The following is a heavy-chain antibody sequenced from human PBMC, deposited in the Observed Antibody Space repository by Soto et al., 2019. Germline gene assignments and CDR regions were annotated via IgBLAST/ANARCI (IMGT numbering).Heavy chain of an antibody. D-gene: IGHD2-2*01. V-gene: IGHV4-39*01. Sequence: SETLSLTCTVSGGSISSSSYYWGWIRQPPGKGLEWIGSIYYSGSTYYNPSLKSRVTISVDTSKNQFSLKLSSVTAADTAVYYCARHRALPRMPSLNWFDPWGQGTLVTVSS. CDR2: IYYSGST. CDR1: GGSISSSSYY. CDR3: ARHRALPRMPSLNWFDP. J-gene: IGHJ5*02.